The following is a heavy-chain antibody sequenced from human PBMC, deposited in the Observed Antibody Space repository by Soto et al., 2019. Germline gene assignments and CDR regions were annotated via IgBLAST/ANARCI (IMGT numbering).Heavy chain of an antibody. J-gene: IGHJ3*02. CDR2: IYYSGST. Sequence: QVQLQESGPGLVKPSETLSLTCTVSGGSISSYYWSWIRQPPGKGLEWIGYIYYSGSTNYNPSLKSRVTISVDTSKNQFSLKLSSVTAADTAVYYCARDGFMITFGGVIVKEHAFDIWGQGTMVTVSS. CDR3: ARDGFMITFGGVIVKEHAFDI. V-gene: IGHV4-59*01. D-gene: IGHD3-16*02. CDR1: GGSISSYY.